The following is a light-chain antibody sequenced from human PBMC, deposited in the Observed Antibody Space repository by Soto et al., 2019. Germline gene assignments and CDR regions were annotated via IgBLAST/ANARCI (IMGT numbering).Light chain of an antibody. J-gene: IGKJ1*01. CDR3: LQYHNLWA. V-gene: IGKV3-15*01. CDR1: QNIYYN. Sequence: ILMTQSPATVSVSPGESATLSCRASQNIYYNVAWYQQRPGQAPRLLIYRASTRAPGVPARFSGSGSGTEFTLTVSSRQPEDFRVYSCLQYHNLWAFGQGTKEEI. CDR2: RAS.